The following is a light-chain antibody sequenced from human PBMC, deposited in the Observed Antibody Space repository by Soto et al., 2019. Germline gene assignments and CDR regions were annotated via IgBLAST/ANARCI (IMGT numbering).Light chain of an antibody. V-gene: IGKV3-11*01. CDR3: QQRSQWPPMT. Sequence: EILLTQSPVTLSLSPGQRATLSCRASQSISTYLAWHQVKPGQAPRLLIYDASSRATGVPARFSGSGSGTDFSLTISSLEPEDVAVYYCQQRSQWPPMTFGQGTRLEIK. J-gene: IGKJ5*01. CDR2: DAS. CDR1: QSISTY.